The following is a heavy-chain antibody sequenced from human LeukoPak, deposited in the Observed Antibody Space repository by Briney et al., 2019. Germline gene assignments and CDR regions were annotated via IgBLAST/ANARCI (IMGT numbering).Heavy chain of an antibody. CDR3: AVLTHYYDSSGPSVH. Sequence: SETLSLTCTVSGGSISSSSYCWGWVRQPPGKGLEWIGSISYSGSTYYNPSLKSRVTISVDTSKKQFSLKVNSVTAADTAVYYCAVLTHYYDSSGPSVHWGQGTLVTVSS. CDR2: ISYSGST. D-gene: IGHD3-22*01. CDR1: GGSISSSSYC. J-gene: IGHJ1*01. V-gene: IGHV4-39*01.